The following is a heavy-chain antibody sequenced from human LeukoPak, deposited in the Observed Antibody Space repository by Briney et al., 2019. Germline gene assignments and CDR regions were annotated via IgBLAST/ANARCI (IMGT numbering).Heavy chain of an antibody. CDR1: GYTFTDYY. J-gene: IGHJ4*02. V-gene: IGHV1-2*06. CDR3: ARDDYDILTGYQDFDY. D-gene: IGHD3-9*01. Sequence: ASVKVSCKASGYTFTDYYMHWVRQAPGQGLEWMGRIYPNSGGTNYAQKFQGRVTMTRDTSISTAYMELSSLTSDDTAVYYCARDDYDILTGYQDFDYWGQGTLVTVSS. CDR2: IYPNSGGT.